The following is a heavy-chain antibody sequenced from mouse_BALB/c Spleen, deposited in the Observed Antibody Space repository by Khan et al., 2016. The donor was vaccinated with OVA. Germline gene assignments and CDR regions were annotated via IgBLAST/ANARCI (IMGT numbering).Heavy chain of an antibody. J-gene: IGHJ4*01. CDR1: GYTFTEYT. CDR3: ARSMYYGNYDYAMDY. V-gene: IGHV1-18*01. Sequence: EVQLQQSGPELMKPGASVKISCKTSGYTFTEYTMHWVKQSHGKSLEWIGGINPNSGGTRYNQKFKGKATLTVDKSSSTAYMELRSLTSEDSAVYYCARSMYYGNYDYAMDYWGQGTSVTVSS. D-gene: IGHD2-1*01. CDR2: INPNSGGT.